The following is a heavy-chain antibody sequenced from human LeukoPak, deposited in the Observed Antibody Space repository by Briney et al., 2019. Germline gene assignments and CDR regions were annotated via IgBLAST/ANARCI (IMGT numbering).Heavy chain of an antibody. J-gene: IGHJ4*02. CDR3: ARDRIVGATTGNFDY. D-gene: IGHD1-26*01. V-gene: IGHV4-34*01. Sequence: SESLSLTCAVYGGSFSGYYWSWIRQPPGKGLEWIGEINHSGSTNYNPSLKSRVTISVDTSKNQFSLKLSSVTAADTAVYYCARDRIVGATTGNFDYWGQGTLVTVSS. CDR2: INHSGST. CDR1: GGSFSGYY.